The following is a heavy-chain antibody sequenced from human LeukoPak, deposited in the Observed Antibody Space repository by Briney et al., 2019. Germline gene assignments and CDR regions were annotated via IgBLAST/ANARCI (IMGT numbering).Heavy chain of an antibody. CDR3: ARRAATDY. V-gene: IGHV1-2*02. CDR2: INPNSGGT. D-gene: IGHD2-15*01. Sequence: GASVKVSCKASGYTFTGYYLHWVRQAPGQGLEWMGWINPNSGGTNYAQKFQGRVTMTGDTSISTAYMELSGLTSDDTAAYYCARRAATDYWGQGTLVTVSS. CDR1: GYTFTGYY. J-gene: IGHJ4*02.